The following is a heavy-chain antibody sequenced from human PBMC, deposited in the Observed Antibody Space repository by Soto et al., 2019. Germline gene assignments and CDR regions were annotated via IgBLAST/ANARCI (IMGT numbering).Heavy chain of an antibody. Sequence: ASGKVSCKASGGTFSSYAISWVRQAPGQGLEWMGGIIPIFGTANYAQKFQGRVTITADESTSTAYMELSSLRSEDTAVYYCAREKALSYGSGSYYPVVGMDVWGQGTTVTVSS. CDR2: IIPIFGTA. CDR1: GGTFSSYA. V-gene: IGHV1-69*13. CDR3: AREKALSYGSGSYYPVVGMDV. J-gene: IGHJ6*02. D-gene: IGHD3-10*01.